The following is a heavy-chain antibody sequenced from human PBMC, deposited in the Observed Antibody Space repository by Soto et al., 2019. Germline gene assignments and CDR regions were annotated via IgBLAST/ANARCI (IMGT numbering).Heavy chain of an antibody. V-gene: IGHV1-24*01. CDR3: ATLSIVVVPAATLTHYMDV. Sequence: ASVKVSCKVSGYTLTELSMHWVRQAPGKGLEWMGGFDPEDGETIYAQKFQGRVTMTEDTSTDTAYMELSSLRSEDTAVYYCATLSIVVVPAATLTHYMDVWGKGAAVTVSS. D-gene: IGHD2-2*01. CDR1: GYTLTELS. CDR2: FDPEDGET. J-gene: IGHJ6*03.